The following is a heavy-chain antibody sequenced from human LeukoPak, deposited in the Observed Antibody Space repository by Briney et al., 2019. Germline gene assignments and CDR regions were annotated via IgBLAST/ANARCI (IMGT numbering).Heavy chain of an antibody. D-gene: IGHD6-13*01. Sequence: GRSLRLSCAASGFTFSSYGMHWVRQAPGKGLEGVAVISYDGSNKYYTDSVKGRFTISRDNSKNTLYLQMNSLRAEDTAVYYCAKDRRIAAAGKYYYYYYGMEVWGQGTTVTVSS. CDR3: AKDRRIAAAGKYYYYYYGMEV. J-gene: IGHJ6*02. CDR1: GFTFSSYG. V-gene: IGHV3-30*18. CDR2: ISYDGSNK.